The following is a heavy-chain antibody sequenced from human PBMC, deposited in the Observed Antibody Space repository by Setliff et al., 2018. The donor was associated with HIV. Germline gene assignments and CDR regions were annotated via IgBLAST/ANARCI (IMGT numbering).Heavy chain of an antibody. CDR1: GYNFENYA. J-gene: IGHJ5*02. CDR2: INTNSGSP. D-gene: IGHD4-17*01. CDR3: ARALYGDYGGDLNWLDP. V-gene: IGHV7-4-1*02. Sequence: ASVKVSCKPSGYNFENYAINLVRQAPGQELEWMGWINTNSGSPTYAQAFTGRFLFSVDTVVATAYLQINNLKTEDTAVYYCARALYGDYGGDLNWLDPWGQGTRVTVSS.